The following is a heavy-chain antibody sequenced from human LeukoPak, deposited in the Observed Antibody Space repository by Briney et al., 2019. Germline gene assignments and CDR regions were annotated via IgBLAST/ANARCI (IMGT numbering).Heavy chain of an antibody. J-gene: IGHJ4*02. D-gene: IGHD3-10*01. V-gene: IGHV4-59*08. CDR3: ARHKLSFGELDS. Sequence: SETLSLTCTVSGGSISSYHWSWIRQPPGKGLEWIGYIYYVGSTNYNPSLKSRVTISVDTSKNQFSLNLSSVTAADTAVYYCARHKLSFGELDSWGQGTLVTVSS. CDR2: IYYVGST. CDR1: GGSISSYH.